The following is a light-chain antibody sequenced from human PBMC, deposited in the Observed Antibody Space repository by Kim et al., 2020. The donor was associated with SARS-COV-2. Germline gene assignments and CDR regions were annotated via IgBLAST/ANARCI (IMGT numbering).Light chain of an antibody. J-gene: IGKJ2*01. CDR1: QSVDSN. Sequence: EIVMTQSPATLSVSPGERATLSCRASQSVDSNLAWYQQKLGQAPRLLIYGASTRATGIPARFSGSGSGAQFTLTISSLQSEDFAVYYCQQYDNWPPYTFGQGTKLEI. CDR2: GAS. V-gene: IGKV3-15*01. CDR3: QQYDNWPPYT.